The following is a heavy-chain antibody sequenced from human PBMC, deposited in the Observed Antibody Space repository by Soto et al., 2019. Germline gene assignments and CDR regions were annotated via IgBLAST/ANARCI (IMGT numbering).Heavy chain of an antibody. J-gene: IGHJ5*02. Sequence: SVKVSCKASGGTFSSYTISWVRQAPGQGLEWMGRIIPILGIANYAQKFQGRVTITGDKSTSTAYMELSSLRSEDTAVYYCARALVYCSGGSCYELVVEGWFDPWGQGTLVTVSS. CDR1: GGTFSSYT. V-gene: IGHV1-69*02. CDR2: IIPILGIA. CDR3: ARALVYCSGGSCYELVVEGWFDP. D-gene: IGHD2-15*01.